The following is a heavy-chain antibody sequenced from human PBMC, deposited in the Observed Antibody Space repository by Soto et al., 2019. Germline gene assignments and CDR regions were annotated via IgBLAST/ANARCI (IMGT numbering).Heavy chain of an antibody. Sequence: QVQLVQSGAEVKKPGSSVKVSCKASGGTFSSYAISWVRQAPGQGLEWMGGIIPIFGTTNYAQKFQGRVTITADESTSTAHMEVSSLRSEDTAIYYCARGVTPYYNNIDVWGQGTTVTVSS. J-gene: IGHJ6*02. CDR3: ARGVTPYYNNIDV. CDR2: IIPIFGTT. CDR1: GGTFSSYA. V-gene: IGHV1-69*01.